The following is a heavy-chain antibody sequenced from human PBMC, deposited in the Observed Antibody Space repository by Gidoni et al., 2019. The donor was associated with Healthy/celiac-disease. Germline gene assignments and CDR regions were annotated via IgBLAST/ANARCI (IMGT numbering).Heavy chain of an antibody. V-gene: IGHV3-30-3*01. Sequence: QVQLVESGGGVVQPGRSLRLSCDASGFTFSRYALHWVRQAPGKGLEWVAVISYDGSNKYYADSVKGRFTISRDNSKNTLYLQMNSLRAEDTAVYYCARDSRYYGSGSYSWFDPWGQGTLVTVSS. D-gene: IGHD3-10*01. CDR1: GFTFSRYA. CDR2: ISYDGSNK. CDR3: ARDSRYYGSGSYSWFDP. J-gene: IGHJ5*02.